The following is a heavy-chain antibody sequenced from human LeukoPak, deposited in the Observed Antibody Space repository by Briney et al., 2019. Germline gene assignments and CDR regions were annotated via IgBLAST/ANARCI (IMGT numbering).Heavy chain of an antibody. CDR3: AKNPREGSGSFN. J-gene: IGHJ4*02. Sequence: GRSLRLSCAASGFTFSSYGMHWVRQAPGKGLEWVAVISYDGRNKYYADSVKGRFTISRDNSKNTLYLQMNSLRAEDTAVYYCAKNPREGSGSFNWGQGTLVTVSS. CDR1: GFTFSSYG. D-gene: IGHD3-10*01. V-gene: IGHV3-30*18. CDR2: ISYDGRNK.